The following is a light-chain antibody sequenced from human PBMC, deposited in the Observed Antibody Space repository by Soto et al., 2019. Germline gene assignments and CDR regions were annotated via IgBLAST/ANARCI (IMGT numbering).Light chain of an antibody. V-gene: IGKV3-15*01. Sequence: EIVMTQSPATLSVSPGERVTLSCRASQSVSSNLVWYQQKPDQAPRLLIYGASTRASGIPARFSGSGSGTEFTLTISSLQSEDFAVYYCQQYNDWLWTFGQGTKVEFK. CDR1: QSVSSN. CDR2: GAS. CDR3: QQYNDWLWT. J-gene: IGKJ1*01.